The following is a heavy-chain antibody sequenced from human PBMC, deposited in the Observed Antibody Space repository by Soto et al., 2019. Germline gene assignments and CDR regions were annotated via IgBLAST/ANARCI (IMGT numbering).Heavy chain of an antibody. V-gene: IGHV1-69*08. J-gene: IGHJ6*03. CDR3: AKSLVFVEHAYMDV. D-gene: IGHD3-3*01. CDR1: GGSFTSYI. CDR2: IIPIQGTA. Sequence: QVQLVQSGAEVKKPGSSVKVSCEASGGSFTSYIFTWVRQAPGQGLEWMGRIIPIQGTANYALKFQDRVTITADKSTNTAYMELRSLRPEDTALYYWAKSLVFVEHAYMDVWGTGTTVTVSS.